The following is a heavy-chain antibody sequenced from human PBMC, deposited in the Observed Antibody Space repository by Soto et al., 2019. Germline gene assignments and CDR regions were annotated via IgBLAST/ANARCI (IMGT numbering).Heavy chain of an antibody. CDR1: GFTFSSYG. D-gene: IGHD3-16*01. CDR2: ISYDGSNK. Sequence: QVQLVESGGGAVQPGRSLRLSCAASGFTFSSYGMHWVRQAPGKGLEWVAVISYDGSNKYYADSVKGRFTISRDNSKNTLYLQMNSLRAEDTAVYDCAKSLRWMITSPPFDPWGQGTLVTVSS. J-gene: IGHJ5*02. V-gene: IGHV3-30*18. CDR3: AKSLRWMITSPPFDP.